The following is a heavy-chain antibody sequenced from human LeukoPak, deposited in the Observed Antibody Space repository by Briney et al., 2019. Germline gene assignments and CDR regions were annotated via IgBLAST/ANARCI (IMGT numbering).Heavy chain of an antibody. J-gene: IGHJ5*02. D-gene: IGHD2-2*01. CDR1: GGSISSHY. V-gene: IGHV4-4*07. CDR2: IYSSGNT. CDR3: ARAGGYCSSTSCYNWFDP. Sequence: SETLSLTCTVSGGSISSHYWTWIRQPAGKGLEWIGRIYSSGNTNYNPSLKSRVTMSLDTSKNQFSLKLSSVTAADTAVYYCARAGGYCSSTSCYNWFDPWGQGTLVTVSS.